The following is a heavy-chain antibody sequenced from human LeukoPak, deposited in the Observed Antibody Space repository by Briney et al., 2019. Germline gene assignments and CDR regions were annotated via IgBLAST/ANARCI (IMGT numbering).Heavy chain of an antibody. J-gene: IGHJ4*02. Sequence: VASVKVSCKASGYTFTSYAMHWVRQAPGQRLEWMGWINGGNDNTKYSEKFQGRVTFTKDTSASTAYMELSSLRSEDTAVYYCARDQEAFDYWGQGTLVTVSS. CDR2: INGGNDNT. V-gene: IGHV1-3*01. CDR1: GYTFTSYA. CDR3: ARDQEAFDY.